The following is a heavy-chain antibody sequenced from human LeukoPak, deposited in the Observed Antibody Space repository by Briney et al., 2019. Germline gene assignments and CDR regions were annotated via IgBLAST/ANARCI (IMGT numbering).Heavy chain of an antibody. CDR3: ATGESIVGALMPSDY. D-gene: IGHD1-26*01. CDR2: FDPEDGET. CDR1: GHTLTELS. Sequence: ASVKVSCKVSGHTLTELSMHWVRQAPGKGLEWMGGFDPEDGETIYAQKFQGRVTMTEDTSTDTAYMELSGLRSEDTALYYCATGESIVGALMPSDYWGQGTLVTVSS. J-gene: IGHJ4*02. V-gene: IGHV1-24*01.